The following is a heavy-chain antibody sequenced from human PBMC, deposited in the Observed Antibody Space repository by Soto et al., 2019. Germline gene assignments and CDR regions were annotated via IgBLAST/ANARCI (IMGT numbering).Heavy chain of an antibody. Sequence: ASVKVSCKASGYTFTSYGISWVRQAPGQGLEWMGWISSYNDNINYAQKLQDRVTMTTDTSTSTAYMELRSLRSDDTAVYYCARDNRHYNSLDYWGQGTLVTVS. CDR2: ISSYNDNI. V-gene: IGHV1-18*04. CDR1: GYTFTSYG. CDR3: ARDNRHYNSLDY. D-gene: IGHD3-10*01. J-gene: IGHJ4*02.